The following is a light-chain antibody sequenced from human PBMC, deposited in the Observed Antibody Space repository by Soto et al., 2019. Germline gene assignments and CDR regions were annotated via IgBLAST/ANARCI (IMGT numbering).Light chain of an antibody. V-gene: IGLV2-14*01. CDR2: DVS. J-gene: IGLJ3*02. CDR1: NSDVGGYNY. CDR3: SSSTSSSTWV. Sequence: QSALTQPASVSGSPGQSITISCTGTNSDVGGYNYVSWYQQHPGKAPKLMIYDVSNRPSGVSNRFSGSKSGSTASLPISGLQAEDEADYYCSSSTSSSTWVFGGGTKLTVL.